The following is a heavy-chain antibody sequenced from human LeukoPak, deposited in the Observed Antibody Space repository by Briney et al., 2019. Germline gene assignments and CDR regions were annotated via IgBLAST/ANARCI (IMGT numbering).Heavy chain of an antibody. D-gene: IGHD3-22*01. V-gene: IGHV3-23*01. CDR1: GFTFDDYA. CDR3: AGSSGSFSDTYY. J-gene: IGHJ4*02. Sequence: GGSLRLSCAASGFTFDDYAMSWVRQAPGKGLEWVSAISGSGGSTYYADSVKGRFTISRDNSKNTLYLQMNSLRAEDTAVYYCAGSSGSFSDTYYWGQGTLVTVSS. CDR2: ISGSGGST.